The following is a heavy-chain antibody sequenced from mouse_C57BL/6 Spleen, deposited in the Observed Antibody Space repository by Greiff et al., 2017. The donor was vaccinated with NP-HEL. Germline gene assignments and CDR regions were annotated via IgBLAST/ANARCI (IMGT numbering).Heavy chain of an antibody. J-gene: IGHJ1*03. CDR3: AKQETYLRYFDV. Sequence: VQLKESGPGLVAPSQSLSITCTVSGFSLTSYGVSWVRQPPGKGLEWLGVIWGDGSTNYHSALISRLSISKDNSKSQVLLKLNSLQTDDTATYYCAKQETYLRYFDVWGTGTTVTVSS. V-gene: IGHV2-3*01. CDR2: IWGDGST. D-gene: IGHD2-1*01. CDR1: GFSLTSYG.